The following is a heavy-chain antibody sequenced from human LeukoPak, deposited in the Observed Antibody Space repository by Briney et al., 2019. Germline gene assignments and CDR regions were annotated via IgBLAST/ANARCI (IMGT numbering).Heavy chain of an antibody. CDR1: GFTFSSYA. CDR3: TRDLNGDPYYYLDV. V-gene: IGHV3-23*01. D-gene: IGHD4-17*01. Sequence: GGSLRLSCAASGFTFSSYAMSWVRQAPGKGLEWVSSISNSGGSTFYEDSVKGRFTISRDNSRDNSKNMVYLQMNSLRAEDTAVYYCTRDLNGDPYYYLDVWGKGTTVTVSS. CDR2: ISNSGGST. J-gene: IGHJ6*03.